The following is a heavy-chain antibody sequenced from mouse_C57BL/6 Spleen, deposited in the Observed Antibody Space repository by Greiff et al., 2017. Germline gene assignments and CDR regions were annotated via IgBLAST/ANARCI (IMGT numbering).Heavy chain of an antibody. CDR2: ISSGGDYI. CDR1: GFTFSSYA. J-gene: IGHJ4*01. CDR3: TRERRDSSYAMDY. D-gene: IGHD3-3*01. Sequence: EVKLEESGEGLVKPGGSLKLSCAASGFTFSSYAMSWVRQTPEKRLEWVAYISSGGDYIYYADTVKGRFTISRDNARNTLYLQMSSLKSEDTAMYYSTRERRDSSYAMDYWGQGTSVTVSS. V-gene: IGHV5-9-1*02.